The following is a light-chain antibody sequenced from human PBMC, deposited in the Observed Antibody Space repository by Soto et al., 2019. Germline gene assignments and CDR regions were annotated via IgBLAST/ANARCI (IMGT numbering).Light chain of an antibody. J-gene: IGKJ5*01. V-gene: IGKV1-39*01. CDR3: QQSYSTSPIT. Sequence: DIQMTQSPSSLSASVGDRVTMTCRASETISTFLNWYQHKPGKAPKLLIYAASRLQSGVPSRFSGSGSGTDFTLTINGLQPEDFASYYCQQSYSTSPITFGPGTQLE. CDR2: AAS. CDR1: ETISTF.